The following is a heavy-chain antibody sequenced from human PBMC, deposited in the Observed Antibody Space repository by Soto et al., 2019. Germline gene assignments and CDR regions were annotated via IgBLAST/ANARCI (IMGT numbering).Heavy chain of an antibody. CDR2: IYPGDSDT. CDR3: ARWETYYYDSSGYLSWFDP. D-gene: IGHD3-22*01. CDR1: GYSFTSYW. Sequence: HGESLKISCKGSGYSFTSYWIGWVRQMPGKGLEWMGIIYPGDSDTRYSPSFQGQVTISADKSISTAYLQWSSLKASDTAMYYCARWETYYYDSSGYLSWFDPWGQGTLVTVSS. V-gene: IGHV5-51*01. J-gene: IGHJ5*02.